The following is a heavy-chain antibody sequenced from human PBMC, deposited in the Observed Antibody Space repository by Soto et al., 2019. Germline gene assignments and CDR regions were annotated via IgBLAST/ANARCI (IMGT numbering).Heavy chain of an antibody. CDR1: GFTFTNYY. J-gene: IGHJ4*02. D-gene: IGHD1-1*01. V-gene: IGHV1-18*01. CDR2: ISAYSGNT. Sequence: QVQLVQPGAEVKKPGASVKVSCKTSGFTFTNYYINWVRQAPGQGLEVMGWISAYSGNTNYAQNLHGRGTMTTDTSASTAYLGLRSLRSDVTAVYFCARGDTYYVNWYFDYWGQGTLVTVSS. CDR3: ARGDTYYVNWYFDY.